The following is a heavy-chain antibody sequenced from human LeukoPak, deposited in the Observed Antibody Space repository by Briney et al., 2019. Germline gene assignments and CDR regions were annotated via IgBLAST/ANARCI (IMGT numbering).Heavy chain of an antibody. Sequence: KSSETLSLTCTVSGGSISSYYWSWIRQPPGKGLEWIGYIFYSVNTNYNPSLKSRVTISVDTSKNQFSLNLISMTTADTAVYYCARGAGYSGTDYDFWGQGILVTVSS. CDR2: IFYSVNT. J-gene: IGHJ4*02. D-gene: IGHD3-9*01. CDR1: GGSISSYY. CDR3: ARGAGYSGTDYDF. V-gene: IGHV4-59*01.